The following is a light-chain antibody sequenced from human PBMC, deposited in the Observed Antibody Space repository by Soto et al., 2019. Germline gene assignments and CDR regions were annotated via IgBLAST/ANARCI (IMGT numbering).Light chain of an antibody. CDR1: SSDVGAYNY. Sequence: QSALTQPASVSGSPGQSITISCTGTSSDVGAYNYVSWYQHHPGKAPKLMIYEVTNRPSGVSNRFSGSTSGNAASLTISGLQAGDEADYFCCSSAPESTYVFGTGTKLTVL. J-gene: IGLJ1*01. CDR3: CSSAPESTYV. CDR2: EVT. V-gene: IGLV2-14*01.